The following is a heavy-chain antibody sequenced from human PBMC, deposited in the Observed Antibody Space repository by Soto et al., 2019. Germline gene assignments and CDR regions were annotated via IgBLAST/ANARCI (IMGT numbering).Heavy chain of an antibody. CDR2: IYYGGNT. Sequence: SETLSLTCTVFGDSISSRGYYWGWIRQPPGKGLEWVGSIYYGGNTYYNPSLKSRVTISVDTSKNQFSLKLNSVTAADTAVYYCARAVGCGSDSCHEYFQYWGQGTLVTV. J-gene: IGHJ1*01. V-gene: IGHV4-39*01. D-gene: IGHD1-26*01. CDR3: ARAVGCGSDSCHEYFQY. CDR1: GDSISSRGYY.